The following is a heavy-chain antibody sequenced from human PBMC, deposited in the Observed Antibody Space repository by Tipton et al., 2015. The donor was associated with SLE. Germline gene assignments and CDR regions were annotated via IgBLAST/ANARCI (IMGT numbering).Heavy chain of an antibody. CDR3: ATILTSVTGLDQ. J-gene: IGHJ4*02. CDR1: GGSINNFY. CDR2: IYYSGFT. Sequence: TLSLTCTVSGGSINNFYWSWVRQPPGKGLEWIGRIYYSGFTYYNPSLKGRVTISLDTSRNQFSLNLNSVTAADTAVYYCATILTSVTGLDQWGQGTLVTVSS. V-gene: IGHV4-59*12. D-gene: IGHD3-9*01.